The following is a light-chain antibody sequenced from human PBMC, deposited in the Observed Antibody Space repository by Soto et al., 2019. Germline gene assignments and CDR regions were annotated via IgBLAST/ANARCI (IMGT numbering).Light chain of an antibody. CDR2: DVS. CDR3: HQRYNWPRVT. Sequence: IVFTQSPATLSLSPGERVTLSCRASQSVSNSLAWYQQKPGQPPRLLIYDVSNRATGIPARFSGSGSGTDFTLTITSLEPEDFAVYFCHQRYNWPRVTFGQGTRLEI. V-gene: IGKV3-11*01. CDR1: QSVSNS. J-gene: IGKJ5*01.